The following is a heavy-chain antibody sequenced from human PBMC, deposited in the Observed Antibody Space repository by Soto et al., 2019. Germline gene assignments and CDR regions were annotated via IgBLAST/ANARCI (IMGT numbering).Heavy chain of an antibody. D-gene: IGHD3-3*01. V-gene: IGHV1-18*04. J-gene: IGHJ5*02. Sequence: ASVKVSCKASGYTFTSYGISWVRRAPGQGLEWMGWIRAYNGNTNYAQKLQGRVTMTTDTSKSTAYMELRSLRSDDTAVYYCARNPLFMETGDWFDPGGQGTLVTVSS. CDR2: IRAYNGNT. CDR3: ARNPLFMETGDWFDP. CDR1: GYTFTSYG.